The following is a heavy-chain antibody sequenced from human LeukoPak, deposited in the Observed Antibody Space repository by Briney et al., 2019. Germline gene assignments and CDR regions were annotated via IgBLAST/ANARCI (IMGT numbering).Heavy chain of an antibody. CDR2: ISYDGSNK. CDR3: AKDRLSSNDAFDI. CDR1: GFTFSSYG. Sequence: GGSLRLSCAASGFTFSSYGMHWVRQAPGKGLEWVAVISYDGSNKYYADSVKGRFTISRDNSKNTLYLQMNSLRAEDTAVYYCAKDRLSSNDAFDIWGQGTMVTVSS. V-gene: IGHV3-30*18. J-gene: IGHJ3*02. D-gene: IGHD6-13*01.